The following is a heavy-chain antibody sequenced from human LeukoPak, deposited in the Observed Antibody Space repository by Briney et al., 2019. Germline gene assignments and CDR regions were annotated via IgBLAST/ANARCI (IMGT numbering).Heavy chain of an antibody. J-gene: IGHJ4*02. D-gene: IGHD6-19*01. Sequence: SETLSLTCTVSGYSISSGYYWGWIRPPPGKGLEWIGYIYYSGSTNYNPSLKSRVTISVDTSKNQFSLKLSSVTAADTAVYYCARPRYSSGWYNFDYWGQGTLVTVSS. CDR3: ARPRYSSGWYNFDY. V-gene: IGHV4-38-2*02. CDR1: GYSISSGYY. CDR2: IYYSGST.